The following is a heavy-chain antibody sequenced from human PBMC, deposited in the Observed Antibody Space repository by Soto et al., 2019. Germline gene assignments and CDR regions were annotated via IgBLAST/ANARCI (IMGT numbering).Heavy chain of an antibody. CDR3: ARGPWYSSSSIGYYYYGMDV. CDR1: GGTFSSYA. CDR2: IIPIFGTA. J-gene: IGHJ6*04. D-gene: IGHD6-6*01. Sequence: QVQLVQSGAEVKKPGSSVKVSCKASGGTFSSYAISWVRQAPGQGLEWMGGIIPIFGTANYAQKFQGRVTITADESTSTAYMELSSLRSEDTAVYYCARGPWYSSSSIGYYYYGMDVWGKGPTVTVSS. V-gene: IGHV1-69*01.